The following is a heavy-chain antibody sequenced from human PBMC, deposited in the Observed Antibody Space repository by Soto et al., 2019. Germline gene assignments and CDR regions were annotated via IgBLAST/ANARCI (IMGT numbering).Heavy chain of an antibody. Sequence: PGGSLRLSCVGSGFTFSDSVMAWVRQAPGKGLEWLSVMGGDGRPRYALSVTGRFTISRDNSKNTLYLQMRSLRAEDAAAYYCVKWHTSNFDSLPFTGFDFWGQGTQVTVSS. D-gene: IGHD3-22*01. V-gene: IGHV3-23*01. J-gene: IGHJ4*02. CDR3: VKWHTSNFDSLPFTGFDF. CDR2: MGGDGRP. CDR1: GFTFSDSV.